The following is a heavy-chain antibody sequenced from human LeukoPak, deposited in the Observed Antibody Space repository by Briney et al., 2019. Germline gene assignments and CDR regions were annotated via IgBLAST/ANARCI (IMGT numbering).Heavy chain of an antibody. CDR3: AREYHGEETDWFDP. Sequence: ASVKVSCKASGYTFTSYGISWVRQAPGQGLEWMGWISAYNGNTNYAQKLQGRVTMTTDTSTSTAYMELRSLRSDDTAVYYCAREYHGEETDWFDPWGQGTLVTVSS. V-gene: IGHV1-18*01. J-gene: IGHJ5*02. CDR2: ISAYNGNT. D-gene: IGHD2-2*01. CDR1: GYTFTSYG.